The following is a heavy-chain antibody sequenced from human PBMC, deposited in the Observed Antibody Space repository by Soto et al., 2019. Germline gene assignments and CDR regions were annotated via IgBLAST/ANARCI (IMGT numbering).Heavy chain of an antibody. CDR3: ARGFLRFLEWLPRDYGMDV. CDR2: INHSGST. D-gene: IGHD3-3*01. J-gene: IGHJ6*02. Sequence: SETLSLTCAVYGGSFSGYYWSWIRQPPGKGLEWIGEINHSGSTNYNPSLKSRVTISVDTSKNQFSLKLRSVTAADTAVYYCARGFLRFLEWLPRDYGMDVWGQGTKVTVSS. CDR1: GGSFSGYY. V-gene: IGHV4-34*01.